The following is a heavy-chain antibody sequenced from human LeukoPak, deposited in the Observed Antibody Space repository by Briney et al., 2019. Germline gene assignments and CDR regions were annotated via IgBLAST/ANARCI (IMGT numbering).Heavy chain of an antibody. D-gene: IGHD2-8*01. Sequence: PGGSLRLSCAASGFTFSSYGMHWVRQAPGKGLEWVAVISYDGSNKYYADSVKGRFTISRDNSENTLYLQMNSLRAEDTAVYYCAKAYESDYWGQGTLVTVSS. V-gene: IGHV3-30*18. CDR3: AKAYESDY. CDR2: ISYDGSNK. CDR1: GFTFSSYG. J-gene: IGHJ4*02.